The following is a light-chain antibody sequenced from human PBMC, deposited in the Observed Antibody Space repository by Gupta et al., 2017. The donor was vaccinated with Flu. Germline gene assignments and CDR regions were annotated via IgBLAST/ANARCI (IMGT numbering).Light chain of an antibody. CDR1: QSLLHSDGFNY. CDR3: RQALQTRHS. J-gene: IGKJ2*03. Sequence: DIVMTQSPLSLPVTPGEPASISCRSSQSLLHSDGFNYLDWYLQKPGQSPQLLISLGSNRASGVPDRFSGSGSGRDFTLKISRVETEDVGVYYCRQALQTRHSFGQGTKLEMK. CDR2: LGS. V-gene: IGKV2-28*01.